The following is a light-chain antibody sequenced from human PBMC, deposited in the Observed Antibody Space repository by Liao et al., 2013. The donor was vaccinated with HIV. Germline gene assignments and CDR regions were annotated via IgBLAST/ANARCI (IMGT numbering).Light chain of an antibody. V-gene: IGLV3-1*01. CDR2: YDR. Sequence: SYAVTQPPSVSVSPGQTASITCSGDRLGDKYACWYQQKPGQAPVVVIYYDRDRPSGIPERFSGSNSGNTATLTISRVEAGDEADYYCQVWDSSSDHVVFGGGTKLTVL. CDR3: QVWDSSSDHVV. J-gene: IGLJ2*01. CDR1: RLGDKY.